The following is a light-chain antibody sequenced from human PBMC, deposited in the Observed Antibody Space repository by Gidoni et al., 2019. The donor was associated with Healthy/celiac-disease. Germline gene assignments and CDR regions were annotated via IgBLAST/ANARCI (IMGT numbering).Light chain of an antibody. V-gene: IGKV2-28*01. CDR3: MQALQTPWT. CDR2: LGS. CDR1: KSLLHSNGYNY. Sequence: DIVMTPSPLSLPVTPGEPASISCRSSKSLLHSNGYNYLDWYLQKPGQSPQLLIYLGSNRASGVPDRFSGSGSGTDFTLKISRVEAEDVGVYYCMQALQTPWTFGQGTKVEIK. J-gene: IGKJ1*01.